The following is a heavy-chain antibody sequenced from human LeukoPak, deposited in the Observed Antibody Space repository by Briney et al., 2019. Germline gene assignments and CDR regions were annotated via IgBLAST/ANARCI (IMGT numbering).Heavy chain of an antibody. D-gene: IGHD1-20*01. J-gene: IGHJ5*02. V-gene: IGHV4-30-4*08. CDR2: IYYSGST. CDR3: ARDHNWNWFDP. CDR1: GGSISSGDYY. Sequence: SQTLSLTCTVSGGSISSGDYYWRWLRQPPGTGLEWIGYIYYSGSTYYNPSLKSRVTISVDTSKNQFSLKLSSVTAADTAVYYCARDHNWNWFDPWGQGTLVTVSS.